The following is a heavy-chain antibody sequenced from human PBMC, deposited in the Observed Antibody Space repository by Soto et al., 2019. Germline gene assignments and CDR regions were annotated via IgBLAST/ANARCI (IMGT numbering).Heavy chain of an antibody. Sequence: GYLRLSCAASGFTLSDYHMRWIRQAPGKGLEWTSYITSSSGHTDYADSVRGRFTISRDNARNSLYLQMNSLRADDTALYYCGGGGVAAAPLLRPNWFDPWGQGTLVTVSS. V-gene: IGHV3-11*06. CDR2: ITSSSGHT. CDR1: GFTLSDYH. CDR3: GGGGVAAAPLLRPNWFDP. D-gene: IGHD6-13*01. J-gene: IGHJ5*02.